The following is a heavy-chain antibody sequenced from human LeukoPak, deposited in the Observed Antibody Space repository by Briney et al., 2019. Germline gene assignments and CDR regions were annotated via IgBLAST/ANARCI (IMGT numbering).Heavy chain of an antibody. J-gene: IGHJ4*02. CDR2: ISGSGGST. D-gene: IGHD3-16*02. Sequence: GGSLRLSCAASGFTFSSYAMSWVRQAPGKGLEWVSAISGSGGSTYYADSVKGRFTISRDNAKNSLYLQMNSLRAEDTAVYYCARDWRLGELSPYWGQGTLVTVSS. CDR1: GFTFSSYA. V-gene: IGHV3-23*01. CDR3: ARDWRLGELSPY.